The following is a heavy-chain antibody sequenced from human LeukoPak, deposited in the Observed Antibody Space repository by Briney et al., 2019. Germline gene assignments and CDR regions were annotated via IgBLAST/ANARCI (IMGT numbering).Heavy chain of an antibody. V-gene: IGHV3-20*04. D-gene: IGHD2-15*01. J-gene: IGHJ4*02. CDR1: GSTFDDYG. Sequence: GGSLRLSCRDSGSTFDDYGMTWVRQAPGKGLEWVSGINWDGGAYNYGASVRGRFIISRDNAKNSLYLEMNSLRVEDTAVYFCARDLSSSWYSLAYWGQGILVTVSS. CDR3: ARDLSSSWYSLAY. CDR2: INWDGGAY.